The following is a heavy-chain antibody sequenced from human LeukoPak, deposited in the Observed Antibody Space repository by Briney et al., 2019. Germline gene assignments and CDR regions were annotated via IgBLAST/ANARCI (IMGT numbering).Heavy chain of an antibody. V-gene: IGHV4-34*01. CDR3: ARSAYFGSAFDY. J-gene: IGHJ4*02. CDR1: GGSFSGYY. CDR2: INHSGST. Sequence: TSETLSLTCAVYGGSFSGYYWSWIRQPPGKGLEWIGEINHSGSTNYNPSLKSRVTISVDTSKNQFSLKLISVTAADTAVYYCARSAYFGSAFDYWGQGNLVTVSS. D-gene: IGHD3-10*01.